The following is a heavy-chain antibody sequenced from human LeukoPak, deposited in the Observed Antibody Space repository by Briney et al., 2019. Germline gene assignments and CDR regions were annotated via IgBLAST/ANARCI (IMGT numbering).Heavy chain of an antibody. CDR1: GFTFSDHY. D-gene: IGHD1-26*01. CDR3: ARDSGSLDY. J-gene: IGHJ4*02. CDR2: IRNKANSYTT. V-gene: IGHV3-72*01. Sequence: GGSLRLSCAASGFTFSDHYIDWVRQAPGKGLEWVGRIRNKANSYTTEYAAPVKGRFTISRDDSKNSVYLQMNGLKTEDTAVYYCARDSGSLDYWGQGTLVTVSS.